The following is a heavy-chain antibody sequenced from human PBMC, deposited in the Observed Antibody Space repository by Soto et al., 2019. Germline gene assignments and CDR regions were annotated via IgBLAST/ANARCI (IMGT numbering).Heavy chain of an antibody. V-gene: IGHV4-34*01. D-gene: IGHD1-26*01. Sequence: SETLSLTCAVYGGSFSGYYWSWIRQPPGKGLEWIGEINHSGSTNYNPSLKSRVTISVDTSKNQFSLKLSSVTAADTAVYYCAKDSGSYYMEYCFDYWGQGTLVTVSS. CDR3: AKDSGSYYMEYCFDY. CDR1: GGSFSGYY. CDR2: INHSGST. J-gene: IGHJ4*02.